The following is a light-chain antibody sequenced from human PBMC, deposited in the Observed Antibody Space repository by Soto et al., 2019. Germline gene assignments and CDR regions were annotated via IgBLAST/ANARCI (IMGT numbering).Light chain of an antibody. CDR1: QSISSY. J-gene: IGKJ2*01. CDR3: QQRSIWYT. Sequence: EIVLTQSPATLSLSPGERATLSCRASQSISSYLAWYQQKRGQAPRLLIYDASNRATGIPARFSGSGSGTDFTLTISSPEPEDFAVYYCQQRSIWYTFGQGTKLEI. V-gene: IGKV3-11*01. CDR2: DAS.